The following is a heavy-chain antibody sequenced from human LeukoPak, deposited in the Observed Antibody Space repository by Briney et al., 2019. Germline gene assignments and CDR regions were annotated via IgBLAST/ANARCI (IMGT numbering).Heavy chain of an antibody. D-gene: IGHD3-22*01. Sequence: PSETLSLTCTVSGGSISSSSYYWGWIRQPPGKGLEWIGSIYYSGSTYYNPSLKSRVTISVDTSKNQFSLKLSSVTAADTAVYYCARRRYYYDSSGYYFPFDYWGQGTLVTVSS. V-gene: IGHV4-39*01. J-gene: IGHJ4*02. CDR3: ARRRYYYDSSGYYFPFDY. CDR2: IYYSGST. CDR1: GGSISSSSYY.